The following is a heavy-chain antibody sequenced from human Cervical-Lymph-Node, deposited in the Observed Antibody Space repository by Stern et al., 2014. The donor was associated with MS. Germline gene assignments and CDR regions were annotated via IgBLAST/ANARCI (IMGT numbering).Heavy chain of an antibody. CDR3: MGVGDAMHV. CDR2: MSFVGGNK. CDR1: GFSLSNSA. V-gene: IGHV3-30*03. Sequence: VQLEESGGGVVQPGRSLTLSCAAPGFSLSNSAMHWVRQAPGKGLEWVAVMSFVGGNKKYGDSVKGRFSISRDMANNTLFLQMNSLRLEDTAVYYCMGVGDAMHVWGQGTTVIVSS. J-gene: IGHJ6*02.